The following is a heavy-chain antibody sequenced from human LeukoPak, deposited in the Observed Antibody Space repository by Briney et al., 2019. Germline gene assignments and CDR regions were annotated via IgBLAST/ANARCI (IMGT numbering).Heavy chain of an antibody. CDR2: IVVGSGNT. V-gene: IGHV1-58*02. Sequence: GASVKVSCKASGFTFTSSAMQWVRQARGQRLEWIGWIVVGSGNTNYAQKFQERVTITRDMSTSTTYMELSSLRSEDTAVYYCASGTTDIVVVPATLRNYYFDYWGQGTLVTVSS. CDR3: ASGTTDIVVVPATLRNYYFDY. CDR1: GFTFTSSA. J-gene: IGHJ4*02. D-gene: IGHD2-2*01.